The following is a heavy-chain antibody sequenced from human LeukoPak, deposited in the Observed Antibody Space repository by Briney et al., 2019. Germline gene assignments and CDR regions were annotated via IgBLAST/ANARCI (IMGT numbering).Heavy chain of an antibody. CDR3: ARGYYDFWSGYPWADYYYYYMDV. CDR2: IYTSGST. J-gene: IGHJ6*03. D-gene: IGHD3-3*01. Sequence: SETLSLTCTVSGGSISSYYWSWIRQPPGKGLGWIGYIYTSGSTNYNPSLKSRVTISVDTSKNQFSLKLSSVTAADTAVYYCARGYYDFWSGYPWADYYYYYMDVWGKGTTVTVSS. V-gene: IGHV4-4*09. CDR1: GGSISSYY.